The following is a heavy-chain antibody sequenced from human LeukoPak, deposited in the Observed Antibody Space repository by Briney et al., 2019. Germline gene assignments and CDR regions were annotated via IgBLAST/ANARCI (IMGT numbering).Heavy chain of an antibody. CDR2: IYYSGST. V-gene: IGHV4-31*03. Sequence: SQTLSLTCTVSGGSISSGGYYWSWIRQHPGKGLEWIGYIYYSGSTYYNPSLKSRVTISVDTSKNQFSLKLSSVTAADTAVYYCARDRYSYGYSDHYYYGMDVWGQGTTVTVSS. J-gene: IGHJ6*02. D-gene: IGHD5-18*01. CDR3: ARDRYSYGYSDHYYYGMDV. CDR1: GGSISSGGYY.